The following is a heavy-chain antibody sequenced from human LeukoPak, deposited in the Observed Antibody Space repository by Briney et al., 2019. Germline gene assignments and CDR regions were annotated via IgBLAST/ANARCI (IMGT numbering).Heavy chain of an antibody. D-gene: IGHD3-22*01. CDR1: GYSFSSYG. J-gene: IGHJ4*02. V-gene: IGHV1-18*01. CDR2: ISAYNGNT. CDR3: ARAHPEYYDSRGRNPLDY. Sequence: RASVKVSCKASGYSFSSYGISWVRQAPGQGLGWMGWISAYNGNTNYAQQLQGRVTMTTDTSTSTANMELRSLRSDDTAVYYCARAHPEYYDSRGRNPLDYWGQGTLVTVSS.